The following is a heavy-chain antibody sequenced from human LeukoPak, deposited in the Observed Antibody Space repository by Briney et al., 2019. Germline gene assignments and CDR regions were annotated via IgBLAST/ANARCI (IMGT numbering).Heavy chain of an antibody. V-gene: IGHV4-61*01. CDR2: IYYSGGT. Sequence: PSETLSLTCTVSGGSVSSGSYYWSWNRQPPGKGLEWIGYIYYSGGTNYNPSLKSRVTISVDTSKNQFSLKLSSVTAADTAVYYCAREGPQLGLDYWGQGTLVTVSS. CDR3: AREGPQLGLDY. J-gene: IGHJ4*02. D-gene: IGHD1-1*01. CDR1: GGSVSSGSYY.